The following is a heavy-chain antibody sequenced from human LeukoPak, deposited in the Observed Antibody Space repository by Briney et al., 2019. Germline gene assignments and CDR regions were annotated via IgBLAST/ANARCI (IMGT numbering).Heavy chain of an antibody. CDR1: GGSISSYY. CDR3: ARYYYDDSVDQSCFDP. Sequence: SETLSLTCTVSGGSISSYYWSWIRQPAGKGLEWIGCIYGSGSSDYNPSLKSRVTISVDKSKNQFSLKLSSVTAADTAAYYCARYYYDDSVDQSCFDPWGQGTLVTVSS. V-gene: IGHV4-4*07. CDR2: IYGSGSS. D-gene: IGHD3-22*01. J-gene: IGHJ5*02.